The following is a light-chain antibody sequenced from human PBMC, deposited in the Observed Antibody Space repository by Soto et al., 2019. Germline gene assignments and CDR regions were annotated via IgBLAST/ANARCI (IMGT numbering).Light chain of an antibody. CDR2: DAS. Sequence: EIVLTQSPGTLSLSPGERATLSCRASQSVSNNYLAWYQQKPGQAPRLLIYDASSRATGIPDRFSGSGSGTDFTLTISRLEPEDFAVYYCQQYGNSPITFGQGTQLEIK. V-gene: IGKV3-20*01. J-gene: IGKJ5*01. CDR1: QSVSNNY. CDR3: QQYGNSPIT.